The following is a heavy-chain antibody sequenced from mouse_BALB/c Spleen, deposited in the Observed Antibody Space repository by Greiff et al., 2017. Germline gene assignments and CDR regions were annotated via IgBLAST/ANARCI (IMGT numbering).Heavy chain of an antibody. V-gene: IGHV5-12-2*01. D-gene: IGHD2-1*01. J-gene: IGHJ3*01. CDR2: ISNGGGST. CDR3: ARQGGNYPFAY. Sequence: VESGGGLVQPGGSLKLSCAASGFTFSSYTMSWVRQTPEKRLEWVAYISNGGGSTYYPDTVKGRFTISGDNAKNTLYLQMSSLKSEDTAMYYCARQGGNYPFAYWGQGTLVTVSA. CDR1: GFTFSSYT.